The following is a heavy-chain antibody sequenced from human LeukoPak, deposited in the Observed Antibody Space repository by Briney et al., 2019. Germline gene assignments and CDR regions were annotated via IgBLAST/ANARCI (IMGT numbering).Heavy chain of an antibody. V-gene: IGHV3-7*03. J-gene: IGHJ4*02. CDR2: IRQDGSEK. CDR3: ARDFTSGPADY. CDR1: GFPFTNFW. Sequence: GGSLKLSCAPSGFPFTNFWMTWVRRAPGRGREGVANIRQDGSEKYYVDSVKGRFTISRDNTKNSLFLQMNSLRVDDTAVYYCARDFTSGPADYWGQGTLVTVSS. D-gene: IGHD6-19*01.